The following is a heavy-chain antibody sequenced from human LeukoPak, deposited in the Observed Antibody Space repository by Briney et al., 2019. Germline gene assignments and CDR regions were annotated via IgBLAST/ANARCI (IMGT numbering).Heavy chain of an antibody. D-gene: IGHD6-19*01. CDR3: ATDPSGWYVFDY. Sequence: ASVKVSCKVSGYTLTELSMHWVRQAPGKGLEWMGGFDPEDGETIYEQRFRGRVTMTEDTSTDTAYMELSSPRSEDTAVYYCATDPSGWYVFDYWGQGTQATVSS. J-gene: IGHJ4*02. V-gene: IGHV1-24*01. CDR2: FDPEDGET. CDR1: GYTLTELS.